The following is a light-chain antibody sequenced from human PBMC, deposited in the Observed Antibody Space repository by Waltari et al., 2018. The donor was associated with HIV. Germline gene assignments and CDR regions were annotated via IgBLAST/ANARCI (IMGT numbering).Light chain of an antibody. V-gene: IGKV3-11*01. CDR3: QHRSSWPRGT. CDR1: QSISSY. J-gene: IGKJ2*01. CDR2: DAS. Sequence: EIVLTQSPATLSLSPGERATLSCRASQSISSYLAWYHQKPGQAPRLLIYDASNRATGIPARFSGSGSATDFTLTISSLEPEDFAVYYCQHRSSWPRGTFGQGTKLEIK.